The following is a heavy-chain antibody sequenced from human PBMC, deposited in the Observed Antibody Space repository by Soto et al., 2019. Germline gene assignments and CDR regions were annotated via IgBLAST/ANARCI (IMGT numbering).Heavy chain of an antibody. V-gene: IGHV3-7*01. CDR1: GFNVMSYW. Sequence: GESLKISCAVSGFNVMSYWTSWVRQAPGKGLEWVASIKEDGSEIYYLHSVRGRFSISRDSAGNALHLTMNYLSAEDTGVYFCARDIGFDYVNWGQGTLVTVSS. J-gene: IGHJ4*02. CDR3: ARDIGFDYVN. CDR2: IKEDGSEI. D-gene: IGHD3-16*01.